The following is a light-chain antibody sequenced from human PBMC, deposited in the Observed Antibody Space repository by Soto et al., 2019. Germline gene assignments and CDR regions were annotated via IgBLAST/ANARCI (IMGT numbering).Light chain of an antibody. V-gene: IGKV1-5*01. CDR1: QSISFW. CDR3: QQYNSCPLT. Sequence: DIQMTQSPSTLSASVGDRVTITCRASQSISFWLAWYQQKPGSAPNLLIYDASTLGGGVPSRFSGSGSGTEFPLTISNLQPDDFASYYWQQYNSCPLTFGGGTRVEIK. CDR2: DAS. J-gene: IGKJ4*01.